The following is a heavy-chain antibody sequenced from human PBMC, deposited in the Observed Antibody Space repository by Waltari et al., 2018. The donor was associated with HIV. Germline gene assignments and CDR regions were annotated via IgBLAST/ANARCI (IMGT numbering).Heavy chain of an antibody. CDR2: SYYSGST. CDR3: ARHALRVGAAYWNFDL. J-gene: IGHJ2*01. CDR1: GGTISHGNSF. D-gene: IGHD1-26*01. Sequence: HLQLQESGPGLGKPSETPTLTCTVPGGTISHGNSFWAWIRQTPGKGLEWIGSSYYSGSTYYNPSLKSRVTISVDTSKSQFSLKLSTVTTADTAVFYCARHALRVGAAYWNFDLWGRGTLVTVSS. V-gene: IGHV4-39*01.